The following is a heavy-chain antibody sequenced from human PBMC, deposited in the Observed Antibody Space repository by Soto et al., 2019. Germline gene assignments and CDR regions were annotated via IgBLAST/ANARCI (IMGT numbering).Heavy chain of an antibody. D-gene: IGHD1-20*01. CDR3: ARDKITAILDY. Sequence: VASVKVSCKASGYTFTSYDMHWVRQAPGQRLEWMGWINAGNGNTKYSQKFQGRVTITRDTSASTAYMELSSLRSEDTAVYYCARDKITAILDYWGQGTLVTVSS. J-gene: IGHJ4*02. V-gene: IGHV1-3*01. CDR2: INAGNGNT. CDR1: GYTFTSYD.